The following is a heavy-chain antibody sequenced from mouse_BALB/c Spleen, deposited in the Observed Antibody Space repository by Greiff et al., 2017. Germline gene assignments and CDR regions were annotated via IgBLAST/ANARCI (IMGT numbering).Heavy chain of an antibody. CDR1: GFSLTSYG. CDR2: IWAGGST. V-gene: IGHV2-9*02. D-gene: IGHD2-4*01. Sequence: VQVVESGPGLVAPSQSLSITCTVSGFSLTSYGVHWVRQPPGKGLEWLGVIWAGGSTNYNSALMSRLSISKDNSKSQVFLKMNSLQTDDTAMYYCARALITPRFAYWGQGTLVTVSA. CDR3: ARALITPRFAY. J-gene: IGHJ3*01.